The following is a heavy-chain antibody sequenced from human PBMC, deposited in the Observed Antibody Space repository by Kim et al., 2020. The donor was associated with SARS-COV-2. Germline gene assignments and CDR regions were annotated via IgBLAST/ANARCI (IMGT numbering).Heavy chain of an antibody. J-gene: IGHJ6*02. V-gene: IGHV5-51*01. CDR2: IYPGDSDT. CDR1: GYSFTSYW. Sequence: GESLKISCKGSGYSFTSYWIGWVRQMPGKGLEWMGIIYPGDSDTRYSPSFQGQVTISADKSISTAYLQWSSLKASDTAMYYCARREYCGGDCYSAYYYYGMDVWGQGTTVTVSS. CDR3: ARREYCGGDCYSAYYYYGMDV. D-gene: IGHD2-21*02.